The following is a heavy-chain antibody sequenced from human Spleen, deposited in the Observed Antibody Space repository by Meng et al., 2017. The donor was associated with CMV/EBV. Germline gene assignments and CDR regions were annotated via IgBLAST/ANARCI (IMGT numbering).Heavy chain of an antibody. CDR3: ARARKVDGSGSYQEY. CDR2: INHSGGT. V-gene: IGHV4-34*01. Sequence: VYGGSFSGYYWSWIRQPPGKGLEWIGEINHSGGTNYNPSLKSRVTISVDTSKNQFSLKLSSVTAADTAVYYCARARKVDGSGSYQEYWGQGTLVTVSS. D-gene: IGHD3-10*01. J-gene: IGHJ4*02. CDR1: GGSFSGYY.